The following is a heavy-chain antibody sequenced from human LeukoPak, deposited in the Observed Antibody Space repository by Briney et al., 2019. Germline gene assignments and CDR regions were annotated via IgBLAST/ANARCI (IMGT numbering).Heavy chain of an antibody. V-gene: IGHV4-39*07. CDR1: GGSISSSSYY. Sequence: SETLSLTCTVSGGSISSSSYYWGWIRQPPGKGLEWIGEINHSGSTNYNPSLKSRVTISVDTSKNQFSLKLSSVTAADTAVYYCARGLSPWGFDYWGQGTLVTVSS. CDR3: ARGLSPWGFDY. J-gene: IGHJ4*02. D-gene: IGHD3-16*01. CDR2: INHSGST.